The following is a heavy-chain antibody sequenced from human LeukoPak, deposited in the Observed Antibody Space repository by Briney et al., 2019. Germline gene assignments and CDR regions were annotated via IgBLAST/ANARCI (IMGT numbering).Heavy chain of an antibody. D-gene: IGHD1-26*01. CDR3: GRDHSGSYQNAFDI. CDR2: ISAYNGNT. CDR1: DYTFTSYG. J-gene: IGHJ3*02. V-gene: IGHV1-18*01. Sequence: GASVKVSCKASDYTFTSYGISWVRQAPGQALEWMGWISAYNGNTNYAQKLQGRVTMTTDTSTSTAYMELRSLRSDDTAVYYCGRDHSGSYQNAFDIWGQGTMVTVSS.